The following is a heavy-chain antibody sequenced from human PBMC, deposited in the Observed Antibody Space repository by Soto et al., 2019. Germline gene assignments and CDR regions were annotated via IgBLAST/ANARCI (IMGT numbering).Heavy chain of an antibody. D-gene: IGHD2-15*01. J-gene: IGHJ1*01. CDR1: GFTFSSYA. CDR3: AKCAYGGNCGGYFQH. Sequence: EVQLLESGGGLVQPGGSLRLSCAASGFTFSSYAMSWVRQAPGKGLEWVSAISGSGGSKYYADSVKGRFTISRDNSKTTLNRQMNSLRAEDTAVYCWAKCAYGGNCGGYFQHWGQGTLVTVSS. CDR2: ISGSGGSK. V-gene: IGHV3-23*01.